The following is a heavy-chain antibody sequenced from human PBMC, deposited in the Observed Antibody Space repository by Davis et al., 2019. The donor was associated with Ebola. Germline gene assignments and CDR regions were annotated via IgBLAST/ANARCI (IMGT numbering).Heavy chain of an antibody. CDR2: ISHDGRNI. J-gene: IGHJ4*02. D-gene: IGHD3-3*01. CDR3: ARDRGRFLEWLNGYCDY. V-gene: IGHV3-30*03. Sequence: GESLKISCAASGFTFSKYGMNWVRQAPGKGLEWIAFISHDGRNIPYAGSVWGRFTISRDNSRNTVYLQVNSLRPEDTAMYYCARDRGRFLEWLNGYCDYWGQGTPVTVSS. CDR1: GFTFSKYG.